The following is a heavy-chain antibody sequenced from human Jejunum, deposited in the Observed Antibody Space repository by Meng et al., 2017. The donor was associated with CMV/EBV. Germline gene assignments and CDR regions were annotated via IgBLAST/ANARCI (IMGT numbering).Heavy chain of an antibody. V-gene: IGHV3-66*02. D-gene: IGHD2-2*02. CDR1: GFTVSTNY. CDR3: ARGLYQPVWFDP. CDR2: IYTDGST. Sequence: YAASGFTVSTNYMSWVRQAPGKGLEWVSVIYTDGSTYYADSVKGRFTISRDNSKNTLYLQMNSLRAEDTAVYYCARGLYQPVWFDPWGQGTLVTVSS. J-gene: IGHJ5*02.